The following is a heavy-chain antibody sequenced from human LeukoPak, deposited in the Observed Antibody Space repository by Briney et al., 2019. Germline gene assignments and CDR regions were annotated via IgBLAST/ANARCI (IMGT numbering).Heavy chain of an antibody. CDR2: INSDGSST. V-gene: IGHV3-74*01. Sequence: GGSLRLSCAASGFTFSSYWMHWVRQAPGKGLVWVSRINSDGSSTSYADSVKGRFTISRDNAKNTLYLQMNSLRAEDTALYYCAKVSLNNYYDYWGQGILVTVSS. CDR1: GFTFSSYW. D-gene: IGHD5-24*01. CDR3: AKVSLNNYYDY. J-gene: IGHJ4*02.